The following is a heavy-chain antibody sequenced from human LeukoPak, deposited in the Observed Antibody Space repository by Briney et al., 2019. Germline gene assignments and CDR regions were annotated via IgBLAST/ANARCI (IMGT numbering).Heavy chain of an antibody. CDR3: ARDPLSTKVFDI. Sequence: NPSETLSLTCTVSGGSITNSYWNWIRQSPGKGLEWIGYINYSGTTNYNPSLKSRATISVDTSKNQFPLKLSSVTAADTAVYFCARDPLSTKVFDIWGQGTMVTVSS. V-gene: IGHV4-59*01. D-gene: IGHD1-1*01. CDR1: GGSITNSY. J-gene: IGHJ3*02. CDR2: INYSGTT.